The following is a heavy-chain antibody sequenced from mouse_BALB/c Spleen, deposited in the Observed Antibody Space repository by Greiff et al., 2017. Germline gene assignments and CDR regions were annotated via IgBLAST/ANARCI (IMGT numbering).Heavy chain of an antibody. CDR1: GFTFSSYT. V-gene: IGHV5-12-2*01. CDR3: ARRGYLDY. CDR2: ISNGGGST. Sequence: EVQRVESGGGLVQPGGSLKLSCAASGFTFSSYTMSWVRQTPEKRLEWVAYISNGGGSTYYPDTVKGRFTISRDNAKNTLYLQMSSLKSEDTAMYYCARRGYLDYWGQGTTLTVSS. J-gene: IGHJ2*01.